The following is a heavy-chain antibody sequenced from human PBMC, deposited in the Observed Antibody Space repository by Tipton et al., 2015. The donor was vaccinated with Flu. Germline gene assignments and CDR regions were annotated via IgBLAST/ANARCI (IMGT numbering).Heavy chain of an antibody. CDR1: GDSISSGTHY. D-gene: IGHD3-10*01. Sequence: LSCTVSGDSISSGTHYWSWIRQPAGKGLEWIGRIYTSGSTNYNPSLKTRVTISVDTSKNQFSLKLSSVTAADTAVYYCARDDGDYGSESYHYYYGMDVWDQGP. CDR2: IYTSGST. V-gene: IGHV4-61*02. CDR3: ARDDGDYGSESYHYYYGMDV. J-gene: IGHJ6*02.